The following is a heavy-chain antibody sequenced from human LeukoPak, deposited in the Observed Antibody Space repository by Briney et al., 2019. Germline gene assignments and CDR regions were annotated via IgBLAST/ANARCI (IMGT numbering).Heavy chain of an antibody. CDR2: IFYSGST. D-gene: IGHD3-9*01. V-gene: IGHV4-59*01. CDR3: ARANYDILTGSPYYFDY. J-gene: IGHJ4*02. CDR1: GGSISSYY. Sequence: SETLSLTCTVSGGSISSYYWSWIRQPPGKGLEWFGYIFYSGSTNYNPSLKSRVTISVDTSKNQFSLKLSSVTAADTAVYYCARANYDILTGSPYYFDYWGQGTLVTVSS.